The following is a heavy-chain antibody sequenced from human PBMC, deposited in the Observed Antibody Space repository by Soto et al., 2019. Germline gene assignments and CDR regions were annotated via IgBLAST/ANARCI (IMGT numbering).Heavy chain of an antibody. Sequence: QVQLQQWGAGLLKPSETLSLTCAVYGGSFSGYYWSWIRQPPGKGLEWIGEINHSGSTNYNPSLKSRATISVDTSKNQFSLKLSSVTAADTAVYYCARKGLTRPFQHWGQGTLVTVSS. D-gene: IGHD3-3*01. CDR1: GGSFSGYY. J-gene: IGHJ1*01. CDR2: INHSGST. CDR3: ARKGLTRPFQH. V-gene: IGHV4-34*01.